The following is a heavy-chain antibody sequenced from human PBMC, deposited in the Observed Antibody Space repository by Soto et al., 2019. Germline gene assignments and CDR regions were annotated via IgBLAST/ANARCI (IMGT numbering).Heavy chain of an antibody. V-gene: IGHV4-39*01. Sequence: SETLSLTCTVSGGSISSSSYYWGWIRQPPGKGLEWIGSIYYSGSTYYNPSLKSRVTISVDTSKNQFSLKLSSVTAADTAVYYCARPAVNRGYSYGYGRGHFDYWGQGTLVTVSS. CDR1: GGSISSSSYY. D-gene: IGHD5-18*01. CDR3: ARPAVNRGYSYGYGRGHFDY. J-gene: IGHJ4*02. CDR2: IYYSGST.